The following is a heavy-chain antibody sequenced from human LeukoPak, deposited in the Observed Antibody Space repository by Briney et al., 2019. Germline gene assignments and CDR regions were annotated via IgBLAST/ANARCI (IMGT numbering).Heavy chain of an antibody. CDR1: GGSISSSSYY. V-gene: IGHV4-39*01. Sequence: NSSETLSLTCTVSGGSISSSSYYWGWIRPPQGKGLEWIGRIYYSGSTYYNPSLKRRATISVDTSKNQFSLKLSSVTAADTAVYYCARLTRRYYFDYWGQGTLVTVSS. CDR3: ARLTRRYYFDY. J-gene: IGHJ4*02. CDR2: IYYSGST.